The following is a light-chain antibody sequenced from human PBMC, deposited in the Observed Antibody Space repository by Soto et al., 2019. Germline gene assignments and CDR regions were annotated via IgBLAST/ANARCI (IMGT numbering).Light chain of an antibody. CDR1: QGIRND. Sequence: AIPMTQSPSSLSASVGDRVTITCRASQGIRNDLGWYQQKSGKAPKLLIYAASSLQTGVPSRFSGTGSGTDFTLTISSLQPEDFATYYCLQDYNYPLTFGGGTKVEIK. CDR3: LQDYNYPLT. V-gene: IGKV1-6*01. CDR2: AAS. J-gene: IGKJ4*01.